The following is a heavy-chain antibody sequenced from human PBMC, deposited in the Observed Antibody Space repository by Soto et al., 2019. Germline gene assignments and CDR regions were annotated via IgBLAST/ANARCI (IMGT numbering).Heavy chain of an antibody. V-gene: IGHV1-8*01. D-gene: IGHD3-3*01. CDR3: ARGRPPWYDVFWSGYYSGSSNY. J-gene: IGHJ4*02. CDR2: MNPNSGNT. CDR1: GYTFTSYD. Sequence: ASVKVSCKASGYTFTSYDINWVRQATGQGLEWMGWMNPNSGNTGYAQKFQGRVTMTRNTSISTAYMELSSLRSEDTAVYYCARGRPPWYDVFWSGYYSGSSNYWGQGTLVPVSS.